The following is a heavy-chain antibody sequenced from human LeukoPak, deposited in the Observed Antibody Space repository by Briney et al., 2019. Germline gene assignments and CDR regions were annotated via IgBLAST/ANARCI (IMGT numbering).Heavy chain of an antibody. Sequence: PSETLSLTCAVSGYSISSGYYWGWVRQPPGKGLEWIGSIYHSGSNYYNPSLKSRVTMSVDTSKNQFSLKLTSVTAADTAVYYCARDLVRGYSYGVLDYWGQGTLVTVSS. J-gene: IGHJ4*02. CDR1: GYSISSGYY. D-gene: IGHD5-18*01. CDR2: IYHSGSN. V-gene: IGHV4-38-2*01. CDR3: ARDLVRGYSYGVLDY.